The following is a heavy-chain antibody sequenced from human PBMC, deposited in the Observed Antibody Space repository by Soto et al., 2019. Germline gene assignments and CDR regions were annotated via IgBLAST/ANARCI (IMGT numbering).Heavy chain of an antibody. CDR2: INHSGST. Sequence: SETLSLTCAVYGGSFSGYYWSWIRQPPGKGLEWIGEINHSGSTNYNPSLKSRVTISVDTSKNQFSLKLSSVTAADTAVYYCARVQEDTAMVTADYWGQGTLVTVSS. CDR1: GGSFSGYY. V-gene: IGHV4-34*01. D-gene: IGHD5-18*01. J-gene: IGHJ4*02. CDR3: ARVQEDTAMVTADY.